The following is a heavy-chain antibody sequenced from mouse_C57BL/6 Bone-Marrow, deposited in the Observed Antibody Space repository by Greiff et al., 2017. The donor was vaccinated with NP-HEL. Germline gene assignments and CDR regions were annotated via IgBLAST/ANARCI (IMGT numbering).Heavy chain of an antibody. D-gene: IGHD2-4*01. J-gene: IGHJ3*01. V-gene: IGHV10-1*01. Sequence: EVQLVESGGGLVQPKGSLKLSCAASGFSFNTYAMNWVRQAPGKGLEWVARIRSKSNNYATYYADSVKDRFTISRDDSESMLYLQMNNLKTEDTAMYYCVRHYDYDSWFAYWGQGTLVTVSA. CDR2: IRSKSNNYAT. CDR1: GFSFNTYA. CDR3: VRHYDYDSWFAY.